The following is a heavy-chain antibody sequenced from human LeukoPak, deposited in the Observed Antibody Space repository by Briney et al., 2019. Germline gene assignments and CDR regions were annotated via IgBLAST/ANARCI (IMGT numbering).Heavy chain of an antibody. V-gene: IGHV4-59*01. CDR3: AREHYDGSGYYSSYYYYMDV. J-gene: IGHJ6*03. CDR2: IYYSGGT. D-gene: IGHD3-22*01. Sequence: PSETLSLTCTVSGGTISSYYWSWIRQPPGKGLEWIGYIYYSGGTNYNPSLKSRVTISVDTSKNQFSLKLSSVTAADTAVYYCAREHYDGSGYYSSYYYYMDVWGKGTTVTVSS. CDR1: GGTISSYY.